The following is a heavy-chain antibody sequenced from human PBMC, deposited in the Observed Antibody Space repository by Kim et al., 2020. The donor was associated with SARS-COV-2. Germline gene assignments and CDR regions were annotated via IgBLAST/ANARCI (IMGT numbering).Heavy chain of an antibody. V-gene: IGHV3-66*04. D-gene: IGHD3-3*01. Sequence: GGSLRLSCAASGFTVSSNYMSWVRQAPGKGLEWVSVIYSGGSTYYADSVKGRFTISRDNSKNTLYLQMNSLRAEDTAVCYCASHSYYDFWSGSPDDYYGMDVWGQGTTVTVSS. CDR3: ASHSYYDFWSGSPDDYYGMDV. CDR2: IYSGGST. J-gene: IGHJ6*02. CDR1: GFTVSSNY.